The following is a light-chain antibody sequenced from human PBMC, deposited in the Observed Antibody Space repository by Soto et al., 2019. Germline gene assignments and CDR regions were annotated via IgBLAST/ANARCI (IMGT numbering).Light chain of an antibody. V-gene: IGKV1-27*01. CDR3: QKHDTVPLT. J-gene: IGKJ4*01. Sequence: DIQMTQSPSSLSAAVGDSVAITCRASHGIARYLAWYQQRPGKVPKLLIYAASTLQSGVPSRFSGSGSGTDFTLTISSLQPEDVATYYCQKHDTVPLTFGGGTNVDIK. CDR2: AAS. CDR1: HGIARY.